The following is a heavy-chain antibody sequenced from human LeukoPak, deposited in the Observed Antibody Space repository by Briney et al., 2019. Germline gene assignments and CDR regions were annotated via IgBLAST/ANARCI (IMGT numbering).Heavy chain of an antibody. CDR2: INNDGSGT. D-gene: IGHD4-17*01. CDR1: GFTFSSYW. V-gene: IGHV3-74*01. Sequence: GGSLRLSCAASGFTFSSYWMHWVRQAPGKGPVWVSRINNDGSGTTYADSVKGRFTISRDNAQNSLYLQMNSLRAEDSSVYYCARPTTVTTISADAFDIWGQGTMVTVSS. CDR3: ARPTTVTTISADAFDI. J-gene: IGHJ3*02.